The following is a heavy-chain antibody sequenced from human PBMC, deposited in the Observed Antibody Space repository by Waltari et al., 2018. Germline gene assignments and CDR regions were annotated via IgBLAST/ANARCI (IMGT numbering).Heavy chain of an antibody. J-gene: IGHJ2*01. CDR1: GFTFSSYA. Sequence: EVQLLESGGGLVQPGGSLRLSCAASGFTFSSYAMSWVRRAPGKGLEWVSAISGSGGSTYYADSVKGRFTISRDNSKNTLYLQMNSLRAEDTAVYYCAKALSGTYWYFDLWGRGTLVTVSS. D-gene: IGHD1-1*01. CDR2: ISGSGGST. CDR3: AKALSGTYWYFDL. V-gene: IGHV3-23*01.